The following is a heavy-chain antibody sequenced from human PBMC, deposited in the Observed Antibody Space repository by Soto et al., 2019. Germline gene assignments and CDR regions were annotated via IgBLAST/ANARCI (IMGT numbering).Heavy chain of an antibody. V-gene: IGHV1-69*13. CDR3: ARNSPYHDAFDI. D-gene: IGHD5-18*01. Sequence: SVKVSCKASGGTFSSYAISWVRQAPGQGLEWMGGIIPIFGTANYAQKFQGRVTITADESTSTAYMELSSLRSEDTAVYYCARNSPYHDAFDIWGQGTMVTVSS. CDR1: GGTFSSYA. CDR2: IIPIFGTA. J-gene: IGHJ3*02.